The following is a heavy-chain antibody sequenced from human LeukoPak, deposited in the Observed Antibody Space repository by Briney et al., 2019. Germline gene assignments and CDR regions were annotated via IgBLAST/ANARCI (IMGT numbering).Heavy chain of an antibody. Sequence: GASVKVSCKTSGYSSTNFYIHWVRQAPGQGLEWMGMVNPSGGSTISAQRFQDRVNMTTDTSTRTVYMEMTGLTSDDTGIYYCARDAFWGQGTQVTVSS. CDR3: ARDAF. D-gene: IGHD3-3*02. CDR2: VNPSGGST. V-gene: IGHV1-46*01. CDR1: GYSSTNFY. J-gene: IGHJ4*02.